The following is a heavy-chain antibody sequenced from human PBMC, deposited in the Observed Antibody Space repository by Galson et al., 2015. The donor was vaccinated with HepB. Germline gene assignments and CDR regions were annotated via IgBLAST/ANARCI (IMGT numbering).Heavy chain of an antibody. CDR3: AKDPYLYSALAGTMAGFDY. J-gene: IGHJ4*02. V-gene: IGHV3-33*03. CDR2: IWPDGSNQ. D-gene: IGHD6-19*01. Sequence: SLRLSCAASGFTFSNYGMHWVRQAPGKGLEWVGVIWPDGSNQHYVDSLKGRFTISRDNSKNTLYLHINSLRAEDTALYYCAKDPYLYSALAGTMAGFDYWGQGTLVTVSS. CDR1: GFTFSNYG.